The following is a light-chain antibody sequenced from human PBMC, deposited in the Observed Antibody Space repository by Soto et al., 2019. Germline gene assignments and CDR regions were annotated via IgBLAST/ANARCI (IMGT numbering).Light chain of an antibody. CDR2: RDS. V-gene: IGLV3-9*01. CDR1: NIGSKN. Sequence: SYELTQPLSVSVALGQTARITCGGNNIGSKNVHWYQQKPGQAPVLVIYRDSKRPSGIPERFSGSNSGNTATLTISRAQAGDEADYYCQVWDSSTAGVVFGGGTKLTVL. CDR3: QVWDSSTAGVV. J-gene: IGLJ2*01.